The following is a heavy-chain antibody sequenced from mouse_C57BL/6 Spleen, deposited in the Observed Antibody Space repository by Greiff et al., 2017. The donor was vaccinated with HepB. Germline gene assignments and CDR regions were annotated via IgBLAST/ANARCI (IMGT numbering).Heavy chain of an antibody. CDR2: IYPGNSDT. V-gene: IGHV1-5*01. Sequence: EVQLQQSGTVLARPGASVKMSCKTSGYTFTSYWMHWVKQRPGQGLEWIGAIYPGNSDTSYNQKFKGKAKLTAVTSASTAYMELSSLTNEDSAVYYCTARREVPLPYGDAMDYWGQGTSVTVSS. J-gene: IGHJ4*01. D-gene: IGHD1-1*02. CDR3: TARREVPLPYGDAMDY. CDR1: GYTFTSYW.